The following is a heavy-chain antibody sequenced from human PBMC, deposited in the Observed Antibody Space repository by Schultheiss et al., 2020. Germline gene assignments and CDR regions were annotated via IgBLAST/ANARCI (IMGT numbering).Heavy chain of an antibody. CDR2: IYYSGST. CDR3: ARRAVRLDY. J-gene: IGHJ4*02. V-gene: IGHV4-39*07. Sequence: SETLSLTCTVSGGSISRRSYYWGWIRQPPGKGLEWIGYIYYSGSTNYNPSLKSRVTISVDTSKNQFSLKLSSVTAADTAVYYCARRAVRLDYWGQGTLVTVSS. CDR1: GGSISRRSYY. D-gene: IGHD6-19*01.